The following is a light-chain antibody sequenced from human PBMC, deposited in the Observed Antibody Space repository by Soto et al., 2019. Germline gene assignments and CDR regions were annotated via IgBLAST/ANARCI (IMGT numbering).Light chain of an antibody. J-gene: IGKJ2*01. V-gene: IGKV3-15*01. CDR3: QQYNNWPPFT. Sequence: TQSPCTLSLSPRDRATLSCMASQSVSSTLAWYQQNPGQAPRLLIYGASTRATGIPARFSGSGSGTEFTLTISSLQSEDFALYYCQQYNNWPPFTFGQGTKVDIK. CDR2: GAS. CDR1: QSVSST.